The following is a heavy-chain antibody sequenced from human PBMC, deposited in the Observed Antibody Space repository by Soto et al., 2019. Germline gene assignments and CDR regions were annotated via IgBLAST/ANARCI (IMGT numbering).Heavy chain of an antibody. D-gene: IGHD3-9*01. J-gene: IGHJ4*02. CDR3: ATGGVRYFDWLLVY. CDR1: GYTLTELS. Sequence: ASGKVSCKVSGYTLTELSMHWVRQAPGKGLEWMGGFDPEDGETIYAQKFQGRVTMTEDTSTDTAYMELSSLRSEDTAVYYCATGGVRYFDWLLVYWGQGTLVTVSS. CDR2: FDPEDGET. V-gene: IGHV1-24*01.